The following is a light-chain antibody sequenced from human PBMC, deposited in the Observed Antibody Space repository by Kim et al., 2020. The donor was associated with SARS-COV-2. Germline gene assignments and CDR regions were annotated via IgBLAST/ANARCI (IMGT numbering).Light chain of an antibody. V-gene: IGKV1-8*01. CDR1: LGISSY. CDR2: AAS. J-gene: IGKJ1*01. Sequence: ASTGDRVTITCRATLGISSYLAWYQQKPGKAPNLLIYAASTLQSGVPSRFSGSGSGTDFTLTISYLQSEDFATYYCQQYYTYPQTFDQGTKVDIK. CDR3: QQYYTYPQT.